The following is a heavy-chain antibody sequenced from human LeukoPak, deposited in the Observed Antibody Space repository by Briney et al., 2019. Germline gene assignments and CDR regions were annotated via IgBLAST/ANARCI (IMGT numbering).Heavy chain of an antibody. CDR2: IYYSGST. CDR3: ASIAAAGRTFDY. Sequence: SQTLSLTCSVSGGSISSGGYYWSWIRQHPGKGLEWIGYIYYSGSTYYNPSLKSRVTISVDTSKNQFSLKLSSVTAADTAVYHCASIAAAGRTFDYWGQGTLVTVSS. J-gene: IGHJ4*02. CDR1: GGSISSGGYY. V-gene: IGHV4-31*03. D-gene: IGHD6-13*01.